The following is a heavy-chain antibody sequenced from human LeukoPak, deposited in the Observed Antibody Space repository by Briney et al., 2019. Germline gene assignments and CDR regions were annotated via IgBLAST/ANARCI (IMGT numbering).Heavy chain of an antibody. CDR2: ITTSDGNT. CDR1: GFTFSSYT. D-gene: IGHD7-27*01. Sequence: GGSLRLSCAASGFTFSSYTMSWVRQAPGKGLEWVSTITTSDGNTYYADSVKGRFTVSRDNSKNTLYLQMNSLRAEDTAVYYYAKDGGLWVSAHWGDSWGRGTLVTVSS. CDR3: AKDGGLWVSAHWGDS. J-gene: IGHJ4*02. V-gene: IGHV3-23*01.